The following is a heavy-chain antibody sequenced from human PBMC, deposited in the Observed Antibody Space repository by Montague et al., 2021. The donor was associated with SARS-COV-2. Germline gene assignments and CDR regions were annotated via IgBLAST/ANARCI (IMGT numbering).Heavy chain of an antibody. Sequence: VKPTQTLTLTCTFSGFSLSTSGMRASWIRQPLGKALEWLARIDWDDDKFYSTSLKTRLTISKDTSKNQVVLTMTNMDPVDTATYYCARPYYDILTAYYTPFDYWGQGTLVTVSS. CDR2: IDWDDDK. V-gene: IGHV2-70*04. CDR1: GFSLSTSGMR. CDR3: ARPYYDILTAYYTPFDY. D-gene: IGHD3-9*01. J-gene: IGHJ4*02.